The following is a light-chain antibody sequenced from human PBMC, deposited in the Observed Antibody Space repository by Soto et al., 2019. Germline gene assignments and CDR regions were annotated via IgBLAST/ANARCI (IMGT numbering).Light chain of an antibody. V-gene: IGKV3D-15*01. Sequence: DIVMTQSPATLSVSPGDRATLSCRASQSIRNDLAWYQQTPGQAPRLLIYDASTRATGIPARFSGSGSGTEFTLTISSLQSDDFAIYYCHQDNNWPPWTFGQGTKVEI. J-gene: IGKJ1*01. CDR3: HQDNNWPPWT. CDR2: DAS. CDR1: QSIRND.